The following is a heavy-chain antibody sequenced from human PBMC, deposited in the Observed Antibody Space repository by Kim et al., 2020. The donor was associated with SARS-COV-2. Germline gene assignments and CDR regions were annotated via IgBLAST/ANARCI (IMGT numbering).Heavy chain of an antibody. D-gene: IGHD3-10*01. CDR3: ARAGSGTLAI. Sequence: AATHYAPKFQGRVTMTRDTSISTAYMELSTLTSDDTAVYYCARAGSGTLAIWGQGTKVTVSS. J-gene: IGHJ3*02. CDR2: AAT. V-gene: IGHV1-2*02.